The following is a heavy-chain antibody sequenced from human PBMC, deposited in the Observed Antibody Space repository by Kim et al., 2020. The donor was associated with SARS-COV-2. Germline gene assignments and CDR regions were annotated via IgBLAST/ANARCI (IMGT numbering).Heavy chain of an antibody. Sequence: TLSLTCSVSGDSVTNSNYYWSWIRQPPGEGLEWIGYIYYSGTTNYNPSLNSRVTIPLDTSKNHCSLKLTSLTAADTAMYYCARVDYLGWFDSWGRGTLVTVSS. J-gene: IGHJ5*01. D-gene: IGHD4-17*01. CDR3: ARVDYLGWFDS. CDR2: IYYSGTT. V-gene: IGHV4-61*03. CDR1: GDSVTNSNYY.